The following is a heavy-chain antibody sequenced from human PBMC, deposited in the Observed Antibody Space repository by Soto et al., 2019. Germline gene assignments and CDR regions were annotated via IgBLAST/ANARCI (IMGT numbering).Heavy chain of an antibody. J-gene: IGHJ4*02. CDR3: ARTAASGAPFDH. CDR1: GFTFRSYS. Sequence: ESGGGLVKPGGSLRLSCAASGFTFRSYSMNWVRQAPGKGLEWVSSISSTSTYIYYADSLKGRFTISRDNAKKSFYLQMNNVTAEDTAVYYCARTAASGAPFDHWGQGTLVTVSS. V-gene: IGHV3-21*01. CDR2: ISSTSTYI. D-gene: IGHD6-19*01.